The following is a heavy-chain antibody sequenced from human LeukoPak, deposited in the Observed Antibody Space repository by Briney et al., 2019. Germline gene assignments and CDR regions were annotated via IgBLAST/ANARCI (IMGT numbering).Heavy chain of an antibody. Sequence: PGGSLRLSCAASGFTFSTYGMHWVRQAPGKGLEWVSFIRYVGINKYYADSVKGRFTISRDNSKNTLYLQMNSLRPEDTALYYCARDKSRDDFWSGYYYYYYMDVWGKGTTVTVSS. V-gene: IGHV3-30*02. CDR2: IRYVGINK. D-gene: IGHD3-3*01. CDR3: ARDKSRDDFWSGYYYYYYMDV. CDR1: GFTFSTYG. J-gene: IGHJ6*03.